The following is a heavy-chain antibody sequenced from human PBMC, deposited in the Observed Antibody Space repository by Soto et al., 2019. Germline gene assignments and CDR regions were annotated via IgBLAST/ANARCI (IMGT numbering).Heavy chain of an antibody. Sequence: AASVKVSCKASGYTFTGYYMHWVRQAPGQGLEWMGWINPNSGGTNYAQKFQGRVTMTRDTSISTAYMELSRLRSDDTAVYYCARAGVPMVRGVIIYWGQGTLVTVSS. CDR2: INPNSGGT. CDR3: ARAGVPMVRGVIIY. J-gene: IGHJ4*02. CDR1: GYTFTGYY. D-gene: IGHD3-10*01. V-gene: IGHV1-2*02.